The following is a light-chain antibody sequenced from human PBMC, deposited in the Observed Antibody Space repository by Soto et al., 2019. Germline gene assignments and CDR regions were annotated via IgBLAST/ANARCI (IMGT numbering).Light chain of an antibody. Sequence: LTQPPSASGTPGQRVTISCSGSSSNIGSNTVNWYQQLPGTAPKLLIYSNNQRPSGVPDRFSGSKSGTSASLAISGLQSEDEADYYCAAWDDSLNGLVFGGGTKVTVL. CDR1: SSNIGSNT. V-gene: IGLV1-44*01. CDR2: SNN. J-gene: IGLJ2*01. CDR3: AAWDDSLNGLV.